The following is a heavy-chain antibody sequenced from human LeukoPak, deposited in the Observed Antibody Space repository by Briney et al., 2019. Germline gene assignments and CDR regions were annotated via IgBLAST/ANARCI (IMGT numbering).Heavy chain of an antibody. CDR2: INPNSGGT. D-gene: IGHD2-2*01. Sequence: ASVKVSCKASGYTFTGYYTHWVRQAPGQGLEWVGWINPNSGGTNYAQKFQGWVTMTRDTSISTAYMELSRLRSDDTAVYYCARGDIVVVPAAMGCFDYWGQGTLVTVSS. CDR3: ARGDIVVVPAAMGCFDY. V-gene: IGHV1-2*04. J-gene: IGHJ4*02. CDR1: GYTFTGYY.